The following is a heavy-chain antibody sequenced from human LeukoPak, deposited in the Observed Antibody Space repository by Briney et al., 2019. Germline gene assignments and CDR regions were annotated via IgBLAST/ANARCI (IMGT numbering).Heavy chain of an antibody. J-gene: IGHJ4*02. CDR2: ISSSSSYI. D-gene: IGHD1-26*01. V-gene: IGHV3-21*01. Sequence: GGSLRLSCAASGFTFSSYSMNWVRQAPGKGLEWVSSISSSSSYIYYADSVKGRFTISRDNAKNSLYLQMNGLRAEDTAVYYCARDAASGSYWTFDYWGQGTLVTVPS. CDR1: GFTFSSYS. CDR3: ARDAASGSYWTFDY.